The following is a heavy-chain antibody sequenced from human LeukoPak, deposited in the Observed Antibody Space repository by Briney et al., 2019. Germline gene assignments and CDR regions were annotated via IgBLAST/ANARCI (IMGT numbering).Heavy chain of an antibody. Sequence: SETLSLTCTVSGDSISDYYWNWIRQPPGKGLEWIAYMYYGGTAIYNPSLKSRAIVSIHTSKNNLSLKLNSVTAADTALYYCARGKTGHLDFDSWGQGTLVTVSS. CDR1: GDSISDYY. CDR2: MYYGGTA. CDR3: ARGKTGHLDFDS. D-gene: IGHD1-1*01. J-gene: IGHJ4*02. V-gene: IGHV4-59*01.